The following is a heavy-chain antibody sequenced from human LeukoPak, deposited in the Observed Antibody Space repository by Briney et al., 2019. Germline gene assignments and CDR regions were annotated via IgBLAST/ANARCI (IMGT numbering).Heavy chain of an antibody. J-gene: IGHJ4*02. CDR3: ARGLGGYPRLDY. CDR1: GGSFSGYY. Sequence: SETLPLTCAVYGGSFSGYYWSWIRQPPGKGLEWIGEINHSGSTNYNPSLKSRVTISVDTSKNQFSLKLSSVTAADTAVYYCARGLGGYPRLDYWGQGTLVTVSS. D-gene: IGHD5-12*01. CDR2: INHSGST. V-gene: IGHV4-34*01.